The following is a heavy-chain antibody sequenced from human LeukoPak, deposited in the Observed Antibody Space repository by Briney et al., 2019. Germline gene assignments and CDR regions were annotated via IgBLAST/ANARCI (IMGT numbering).Heavy chain of an antibody. Sequence: SETLSLTCTVSGGSISSSSYYWGWIRQPPGKGLEWIGSTYYSGSTYYNPSLKSRVTISVDTSKNQFSLKLSSVTAADTAVYYCASSFGTYYDYVWGSYRSTRPFDYWGQGTLVTVSS. CDR1: GGSISSSSYY. CDR3: ASSFGTYYDYVWGSYRSTRPFDY. J-gene: IGHJ4*02. V-gene: IGHV4-39*07. CDR2: TYYSGST. D-gene: IGHD3-16*02.